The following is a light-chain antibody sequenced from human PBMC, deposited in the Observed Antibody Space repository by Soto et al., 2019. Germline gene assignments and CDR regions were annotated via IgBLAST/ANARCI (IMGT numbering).Light chain of an antibody. CDR2: AAS. CDR3: QQYYSYPIT. CDR1: QGISSY. V-gene: IGKV1-8*01. J-gene: IGKJ5*01. Sequence: IRMTESPSSFPASTGDRVTITFRASQGISSYLAWYQQKPGKAPKLLIYAASTLQSGVPSRFSGSGSGTDFTLTISCLQSEDFATYYCQQYYSYPITFGQGTRLEIK.